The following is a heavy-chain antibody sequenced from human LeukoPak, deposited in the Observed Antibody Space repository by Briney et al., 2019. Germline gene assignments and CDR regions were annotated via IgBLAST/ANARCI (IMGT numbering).Heavy chain of an antibody. D-gene: IGHD4-11*01. CDR1: VFTFSSYG. Sequence: GGSLILSCAASVFTFSSYGMRWVRQAPGKGLGWVAVIRYNGSNTYYADSVKGRFTISRDNSKNTLYLQMNSLRAEATAVYYCARASKSPYYYYYMDVWGKGTTVTVSS. CDR3: ARASKSPYYYYYMDV. V-gene: IGHV3-33*01. J-gene: IGHJ6*03. CDR2: IRYNGSNT.